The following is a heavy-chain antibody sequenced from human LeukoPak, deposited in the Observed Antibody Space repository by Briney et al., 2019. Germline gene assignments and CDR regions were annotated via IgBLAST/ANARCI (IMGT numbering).Heavy chain of an antibody. V-gene: IGHV4-34*01. CDR2: INHRGVT. D-gene: IGHD3-10*01. CDR1: GGSFSGYF. J-gene: IGHJ4*02. Sequence: PSETLSLTCAVYGGSFSGYFCWIRQSPGKGLEWIGEINHRGVTNYRPSLGGRVSIFTDRSLNQFSLGLTSVTAADTGTYYCASGPGTSVIRGVSPKYWGQGTPVTVSS. CDR3: ASGPGTSVIRGVSPKY.